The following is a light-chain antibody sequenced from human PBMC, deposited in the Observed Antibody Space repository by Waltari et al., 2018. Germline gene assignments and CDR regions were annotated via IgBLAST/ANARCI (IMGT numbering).Light chain of an antibody. V-gene: IGLV2-14*03. CDR1: SSDVGGYNY. CDR3: SSYTASRLYV. CDR2: DVS. J-gene: IGLJ1*01. Sequence: QSALTQPASVSGCPGQSITISCTGTSSDVGGYNYVSWYQQYPGKAPKLVIHDVSSRPSGTSDRFSGSKSGNTASLIISGLQADDEADYYCSSYTASRLYVFGTGTKVTVL.